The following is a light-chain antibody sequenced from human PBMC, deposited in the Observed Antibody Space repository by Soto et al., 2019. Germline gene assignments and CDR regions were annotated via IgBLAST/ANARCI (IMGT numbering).Light chain of an antibody. V-gene: IGLV2-14*01. CDR3: SSDTSSSTLVV. J-gene: IGLJ2*01. CDR2: EVS. CDR1: SSDVGGYNY. Sequence: QSALTQPASVSGSPGQSITISCTGTSSDVGGYNYVSWYQQHPGKAPKLMIYEVSNRPSGVSNRFSGSKSGNTASLTISGRQAEDEADDYCSSDTSSSTLVVFGGGTKVTVL.